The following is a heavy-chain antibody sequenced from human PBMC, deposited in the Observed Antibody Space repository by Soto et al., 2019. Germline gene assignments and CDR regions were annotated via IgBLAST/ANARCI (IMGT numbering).Heavy chain of an antibody. CDR3: ARDRLANWFDP. Sequence: SEPLSLTCPVSGGSISSEYLNWIRQPPGKGLEWIGYIYYSGSTKYNPSLKSRVTISVDTSKNQFSLKLSSVTAADTAVYYCARDRLANWFDPWGQGTLVTVSS. CDR1: GGSISSEY. V-gene: IGHV4-59*01. J-gene: IGHJ5*02. CDR2: IYYSGST. D-gene: IGHD3-9*01.